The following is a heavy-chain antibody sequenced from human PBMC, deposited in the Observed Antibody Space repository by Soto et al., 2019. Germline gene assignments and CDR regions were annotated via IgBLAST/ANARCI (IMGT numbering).Heavy chain of an antibody. D-gene: IGHD2-8*01. CDR3: AKDFYRGITLMVYSNVDY. V-gene: IGHV3-23*01. CDR2: ISRSGGAS. CDR1: GFTFSSNA. Sequence: GGSLRLSCAASGFTFSSNAMSWVRQAPGKGLKWVSTISRSGGASYYAASVTGRFTISRDNSKRIVYLHMNSLRAEDTAMYYCAKDFYRGITLMVYSNVDYWGEGILVTGS. J-gene: IGHJ4*02.